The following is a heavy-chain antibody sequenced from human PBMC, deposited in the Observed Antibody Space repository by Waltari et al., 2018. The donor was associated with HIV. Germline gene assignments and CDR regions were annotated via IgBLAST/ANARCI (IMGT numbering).Heavy chain of an antibody. CDR2: AIPMFGTA. J-gene: IGHJ5*01. CDR1: GGAFVSHT. Sequence: QVQLVQSGAAVKKPGSSVKVSCKASGGAFVSHTFNWVRQAPGQGIEWMGRAIPMFGTANYARKFQGRVTITADKSTTTAYMELNGLRIDDTAVYYCASARETMGVDFDSWGQGTLVTVS. CDR3: ASARETMGVDFDS. V-gene: IGHV1-69*08. D-gene: IGHD3-10*01.